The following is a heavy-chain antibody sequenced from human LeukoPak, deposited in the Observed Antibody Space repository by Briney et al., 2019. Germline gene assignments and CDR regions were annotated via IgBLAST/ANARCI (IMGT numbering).Heavy chain of an antibody. Sequence: ASVKVSCKASGYTFTSNYIHWVRQAPGQGLEWMGRINPNSGGTNYAQKFQGRVTMTRDTSISTAYMELSRLRSDDTAVYYCARDYCGGDCFPDYWGQGTLVTVSS. CDR1: GYTFTSNY. J-gene: IGHJ4*02. CDR2: INPNSGGT. CDR3: ARDYCGGDCFPDY. V-gene: IGHV1-2*06. D-gene: IGHD2-21*02.